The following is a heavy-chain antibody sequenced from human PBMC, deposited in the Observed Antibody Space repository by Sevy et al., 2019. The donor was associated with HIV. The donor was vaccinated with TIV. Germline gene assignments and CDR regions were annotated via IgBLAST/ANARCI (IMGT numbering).Heavy chain of an antibody. CDR3: ARAYCSRGRCYSLAY. CDR2: ISALNGDT. J-gene: IGHJ4*02. V-gene: IGHV1-18*01. Sequence: ASVKVSCKASGYTFSSYRITWVRQAPGQGPEWIGWISALNGDTNYALKLQGRVTMTADTSTSTVYMDLRSLRSDDTAVYYCARAYCSRGRCYSLAYWGQGTLVTVSS. D-gene: IGHD2-15*01. CDR1: GYTFSSYR.